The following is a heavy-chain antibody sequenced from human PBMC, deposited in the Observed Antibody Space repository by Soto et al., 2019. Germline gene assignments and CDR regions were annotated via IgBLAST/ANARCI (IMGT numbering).Heavy chain of an antibody. J-gene: IGHJ5*02. CDR3: ARDMGWFGELFPSGWFDP. CDR1: GYTFTSYA. CDR2: INAGNGNT. V-gene: IGHV1-3*01. Sequence: ASVKVSCKASGYTFTSYAMHWVRQAPGQRLEWMGWINAGNGNTKYSQKFQGRVTITRDTSASTAYMELSSLRSEDTAVYYCARDMGWFGELFPSGWFDPWGQGTLVTVS. D-gene: IGHD3-10*01.